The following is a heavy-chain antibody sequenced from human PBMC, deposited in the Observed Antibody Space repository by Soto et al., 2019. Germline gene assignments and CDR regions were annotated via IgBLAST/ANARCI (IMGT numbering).Heavy chain of an antibody. V-gene: IGHV4-59*08. J-gene: IGHJ4*02. CDR1: GGSISSYY. CDR2: IYYSGST. CDR3: ARQGDGDSLFDY. D-gene: IGHD4-17*01. Sequence: SETLSLTCTVSGGSISSYYWSWIRQPPGKGLEWIGYIYYSGSTNYNPSLKSRVTISVDTSKNQFSLKLSSVTAADTAVYYCARQGDGDSLFDYWGQGTLVTVSS.